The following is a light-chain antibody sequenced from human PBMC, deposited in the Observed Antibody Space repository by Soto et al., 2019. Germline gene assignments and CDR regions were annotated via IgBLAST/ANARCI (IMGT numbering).Light chain of an antibody. CDR1: QSISNY. CDR3: QQSYSTPRT. Sequence: DIQMTQSPSSLSASVGDRVTITCRASQSISNYLNWYQQKQGIAPKLLIYGASSLQSGVPSRVSGSGYGTDFTLTISSLQPEDFATYYCQQSYSTPRTFGGGTTVEIK. CDR2: GAS. J-gene: IGKJ4*01. V-gene: IGKV1-39*01.